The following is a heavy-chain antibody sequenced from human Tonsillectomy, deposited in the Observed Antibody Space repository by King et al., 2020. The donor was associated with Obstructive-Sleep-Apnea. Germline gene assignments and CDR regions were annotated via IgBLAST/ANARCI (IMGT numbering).Heavy chain of an antibody. CDR1: VGSINNYY. J-gene: IGHJ4*02. CDR3: ARHRGVEDYGGYGDYFDY. V-gene: IGHV4-59*08. D-gene: IGHD5-12*01. CDR2: MYYMGKT. Sequence: QLQESGPGLVKPSETLSLTCTVSVGSINNYYWGWIRQPPGKGLEWIGLMYYMGKTKFNPSLKSRVTISADTSKIQISLRLSSLTAADTAVYYCARHRGVEDYGGYGDYFDYWGQGTLVTVSS.